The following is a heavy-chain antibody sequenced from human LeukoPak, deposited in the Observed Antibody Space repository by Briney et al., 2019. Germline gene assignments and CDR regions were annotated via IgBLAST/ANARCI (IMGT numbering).Heavy chain of an antibody. V-gene: IGHV3-74*01. D-gene: IGHD4-17*01. J-gene: IGHJ6*03. Sequence: GGSLRLSCAASGFAFSSYWMQWVRQAPGKGLVWVSRINRDGTSTSYADSVQGRFTISRDNAKHTLYLQMNSLRAEDTAVYYCAREGPTVTTHMDVWGKGTTVTVSS. CDR1: GFAFSSYW. CDR2: INRDGTST. CDR3: AREGPTVTTHMDV.